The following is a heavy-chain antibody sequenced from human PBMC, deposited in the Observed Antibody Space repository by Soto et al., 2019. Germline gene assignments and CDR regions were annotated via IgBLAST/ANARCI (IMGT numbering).Heavy chain of an antibody. CDR2: IIPIFGTA. Sequence: QVQLVQSGAEVKKPGSSVKVSCKASGGTFSSYAISWVRQAPGQGLEWMGGIIPIFGTANYAQKFQGRVTMTADEAASTAYLGLSSRGSEDTAVYYCASVRYATPTNFKGETGMDVWGQGATVTGSS. V-gene: IGHV1-69*12. D-gene: IGHD3-10*01. CDR3: ASVRYATPTNFKGETGMDV. CDR1: GGTFSSYA. J-gene: IGHJ6*02.